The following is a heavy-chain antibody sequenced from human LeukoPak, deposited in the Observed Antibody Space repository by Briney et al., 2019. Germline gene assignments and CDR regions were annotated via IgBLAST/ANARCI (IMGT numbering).Heavy chain of an antibody. CDR3: ARVKAGYMDV. V-gene: IGHV4-34*01. CDR2: INHSGST. CDR1: GGSISSYY. J-gene: IGHJ6*03. Sequence: SETLSLTCTVSGGSISSYYWSWIRQPPGKGLEWIGEINHSGSTNYNPSLKSRVTISVDTSKNQFSLKLSSVTAADTAVYYCARVKAGYMDVWGKGTTVTVSS.